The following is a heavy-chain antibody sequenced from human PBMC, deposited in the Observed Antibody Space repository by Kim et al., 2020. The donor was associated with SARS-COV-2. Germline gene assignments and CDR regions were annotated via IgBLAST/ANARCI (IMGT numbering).Heavy chain of an antibody. J-gene: IGHJ5*02. Sequence: SVKGRFTISGDNSRNTLYVQMNSLRVDDTAIYYCAKSGGDLRSGYVHWFDPWGQGTLVTVSS. CDR3: AKSGGDLRSGYVHWFDP. V-gene: IGHV3-23*01. D-gene: IGHD3-3*01.